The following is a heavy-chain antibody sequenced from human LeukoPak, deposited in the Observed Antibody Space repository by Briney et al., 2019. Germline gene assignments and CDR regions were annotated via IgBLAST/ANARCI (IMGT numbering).Heavy chain of an antibody. V-gene: IGHV3-23*01. CDR1: GFTFAIHS. D-gene: IGHD1-26*01. CDR2: IDRSGQRT. CDR3: TKDVQNDVGATDC. Sequence: GGSLRLSCAASGFTFAIHSMTWLRQAPGKGLEWVSTIDRSGQRTHYADSVKGRFTISRDNSRNTLYLQMNSLRAEDTATYSCTKDVQNDVGATDCWGQGTLVTVSS. J-gene: IGHJ4*02.